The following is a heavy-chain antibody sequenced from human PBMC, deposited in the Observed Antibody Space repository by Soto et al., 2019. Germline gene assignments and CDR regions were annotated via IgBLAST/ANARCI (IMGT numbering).Heavy chain of an antibody. Sequence: EVQLVESGGGLVQPGGSLKLSCAASGFSFSDSVMHWVRQVSGKGLEWVGRITSTADTYATAYTASVKGRFIVSRDDSKNTAYLQMISLKTEDTAVYYCTGSLSFAFDIWGQGTMVHVSS. J-gene: IGHJ3*02. CDR1: GFSFSDSV. V-gene: IGHV3-73*01. CDR3: TGSLSFAFDI. CDR2: ITSTADTYAT.